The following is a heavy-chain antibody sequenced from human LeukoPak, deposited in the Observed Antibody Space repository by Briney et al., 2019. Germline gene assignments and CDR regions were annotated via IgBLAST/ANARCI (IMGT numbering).Heavy chain of an antibody. Sequence: ASVKVSCKASGYTFTGYYMHWVRQAPGQGLEWMGWMNPNSGNTGYAQKFQGRVTITRNTSISTAYMELSSLRSEDTAVYYCARGRRTHYGSGPFDYWGQGTLVTVSS. CDR1: GYTFTGYY. CDR2: MNPNSGNT. V-gene: IGHV1-8*03. CDR3: ARGRRTHYGSGPFDY. D-gene: IGHD3-10*01. J-gene: IGHJ4*02.